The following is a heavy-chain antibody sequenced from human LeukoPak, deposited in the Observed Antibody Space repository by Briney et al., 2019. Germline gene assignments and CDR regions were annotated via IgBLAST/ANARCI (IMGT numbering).Heavy chain of an antibody. J-gene: IGHJ6*03. CDR1: GFTVNNNY. CDR3: ARVYYGSGSLHYYYYYMDV. CDR2: IYSGGRT. Sequence: GGSLRLSCAASGFTVNNNYMSWVRQAPGKGLEWVSVIYSGGRTYYADSVKGRFIISRENSKNTPYLQMNSLRAEDTAVYYCARVYYGSGSLHYYYYYMDVWGKGTTVTISS. V-gene: IGHV3-53*01. D-gene: IGHD3-10*01.